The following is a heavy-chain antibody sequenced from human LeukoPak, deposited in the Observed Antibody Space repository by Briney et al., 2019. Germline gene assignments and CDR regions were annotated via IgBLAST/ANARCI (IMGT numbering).Heavy chain of an antibody. Sequence: SETLSLTCTVSGGSITSYYWSWLRQPPGKGLEWIGYIFYSGSTNYNPSLRSRVTISVDTSKNQFSLKLTSVTAADTAVYYCARESHGPRGYDILFAYWGRGTRFTVPS. J-gene: IGHJ4*02. V-gene: IGHV4-59*01. D-gene: IGHD3-3*01. CDR1: GGSITSYY. CDR3: ARESHGPRGYDILFAY. CDR2: IFYSGST.